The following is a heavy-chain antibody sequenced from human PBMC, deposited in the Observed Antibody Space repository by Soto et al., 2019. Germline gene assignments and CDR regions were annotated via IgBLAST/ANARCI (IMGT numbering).Heavy chain of an antibody. Sequence: PGGSLRLSCAASGFSFSSYAMSWVRQAPGQGLEWMGIINPSGGSTSYAQKFQGRVTMTRDTSTSTVYMELSSLRSEDTAVYYCARSITMIVAGAFDIWGQGTMVTVSS. CDR3: ARSITMIVAGAFDI. V-gene: IGHV1-46*01. CDR1: GFSFSSYA. D-gene: IGHD3-22*01. J-gene: IGHJ3*02. CDR2: INPSGGST.